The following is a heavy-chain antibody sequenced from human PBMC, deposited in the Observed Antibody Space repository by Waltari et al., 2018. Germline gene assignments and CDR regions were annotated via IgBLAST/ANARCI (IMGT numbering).Heavy chain of an antibody. V-gene: IGHV4-59*01. CDR3: ARTSGAAAGKCDY. CDR2: ISDSGST. J-gene: IGHJ4*02. D-gene: IGHD6-13*01. CDR1: GTSISNYY. Sequence: QVQLQESGPGLVKPSETLSLTCTVSGTSISNYYWTWIRQPPGKGLEWIGYISDSGSTSYTPSLKSRVTISGDTSKNHFSLKVSSVTAADTAVYYCARTSGAAAGKCDYWGQGTLVTVSS.